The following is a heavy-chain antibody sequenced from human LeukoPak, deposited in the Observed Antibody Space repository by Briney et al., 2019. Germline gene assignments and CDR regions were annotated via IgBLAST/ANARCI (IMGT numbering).Heavy chain of an antibody. Sequence: SETLSLTCTVSGGSISSYYWSWIRQPPGKGLEWIASIYYSGTTHYNPSHQSRVTMSVDTSKNQFSLKLRSVTAADTAVYYCARVNTQGVPSPWGQGILVTVSS. CDR2: IYYSGTT. CDR3: ARVNTQGVPSP. CDR1: GGSISSYY. V-gene: IGHV4-59*04. D-gene: IGHD4-11*01. J-gene: IGHJ5*02.